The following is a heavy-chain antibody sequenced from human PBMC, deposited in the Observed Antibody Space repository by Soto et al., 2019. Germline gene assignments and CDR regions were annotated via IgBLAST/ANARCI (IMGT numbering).Heavy chain of an antibody. V-gene: IGHV4-31*03. CDR3: AREVMTSVTRGWFDP. D-gene: IGHD4-17*01. J-gene: IGHJ5*02. CDR2: VYSGDIA. Sequence: QVQLQESGPGLVRPSQTLSLTCTVSGGSLNSGGYFWSWIRQVPGKGLEWIGYVYSGDIAYYNPCAQSRVTISLDTSTKQFSLTLTSVTAADTAIYFCAREVMTSVTRGWFDPWGQGTLVTVSS. CDR1: GGSLNSGGYF.